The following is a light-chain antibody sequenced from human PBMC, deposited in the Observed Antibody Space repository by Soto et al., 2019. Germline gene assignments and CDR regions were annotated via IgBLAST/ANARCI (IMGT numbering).Light chain of an antibody. CDR3: QQLKSSPRT. J-gene: IGKJ1*01. V-gene: IGKV1-9*01. Sequence: IQITQPHSSLTASVYVGCNIRCRASQGISSYLAWYQQIPGKAPNLLIYAASTLQSGVPSRFSGSGSGTEFTLTISSLQPEDFATYYCQQLKSSPRTFGQGTKVDIK. CDR2: AAS. CDR1: QGISSY.